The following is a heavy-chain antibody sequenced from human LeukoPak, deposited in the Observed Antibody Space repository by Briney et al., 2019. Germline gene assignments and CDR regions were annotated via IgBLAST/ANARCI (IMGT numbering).Heavy chain of an antibody. V-gene: IGHV3-21*01. J-gene: IGHJ4*02. CDR3: AREISSTSPRGDY. D-gene: IGHD2-2*01. CDR1: GFTFSSYS. CDR2: ISSSSSYI. Sequence: PGGSLRLSCAASGFTFSSYSMNWVRQAPGKGLEWVSSISSSSSYIYYADSVKGRFTISRDNAKNSLYLQMNSLRAEDTAVYYCAREISSTSPRGDYWGQGTLVTVSS.